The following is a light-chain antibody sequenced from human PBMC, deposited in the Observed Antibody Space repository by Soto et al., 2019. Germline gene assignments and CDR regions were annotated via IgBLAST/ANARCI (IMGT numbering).Light chain of an antibody. CDR1: QSVSSSY. V-gene: IGKV3-20*01. Sequence: EIVLTQSPGTLSLSPGERATLSCRASQSVSSSYLAWYQQKPGQAPRLLIYGASSRATGIPDRISGSGSGTDFTLTISRLEPEDFAVYYCQQYGSSPWTFSQGTKVEI. CDR3: QQYGSSPWT. J-gene: IGKJ1*01. CDR2: GAS.